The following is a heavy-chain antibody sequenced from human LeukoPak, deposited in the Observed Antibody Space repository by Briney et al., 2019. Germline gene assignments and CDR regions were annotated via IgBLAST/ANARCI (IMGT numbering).Heavy chain of an antibody. CDR1: GFTFSDYG. V-gene: IGHV3-21*01. D-gene: IGHD6-13*01. CDR2: TSSSGYYI. CDR3: ARDIATAGHLAFDY. Sequence: PGGSLRLSCAASGFTFSDYGMHWVRQAPGKGLEWVSSTSSSGYYIYYADSVKGRFTISRDKDENSLYLKMNSLRAEDTAVYYCARDIATAGHLAFDYWGQGILVTVSS. J-gene: IGHJ4*02.